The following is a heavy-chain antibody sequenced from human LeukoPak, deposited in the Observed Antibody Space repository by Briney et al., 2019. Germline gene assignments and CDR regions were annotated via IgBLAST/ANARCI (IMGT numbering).Heavy chain of an antibody. V-gene: IGHV4-39*07. CDR2: IYHSGST. CDR1: GGSISSGSYY. D-gene: IGHD3-10*01. Sequence: ESSQTLSLTCTVSGGSISSGSYYWSWIRQPPGKGLEWIGSIYHSGSTYYNPSLKSRVTISVDTSKNQFSLKLSSVTAADTAVYYCARTLLLWFGGEYAFDIWGQGTMVTVSS. J-gene: IGHJ3*02. CDR3: ARTLLLWFGGEYAFDI.